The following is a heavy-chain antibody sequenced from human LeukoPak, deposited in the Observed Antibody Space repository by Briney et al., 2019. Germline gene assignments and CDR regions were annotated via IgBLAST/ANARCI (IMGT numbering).Heavy chain of an antibody. J-gene: IGHJ1*01. V-gene: IGHV3-7*01. CDR1: GFTFSSYL. CDR2: IRQDGGQT. Sequence: GGSLRLSCAASGFTFSSYLMSWVRQAPGKGLEWVANIRQDGGQTHYSDSVKGRFTISRDNAKRSLYLQMNSLRPEDTAVYYCAKDPSTMTEYFQHWGQGTLVTVSS. CDR3: AKDPSTMTEYFQH.